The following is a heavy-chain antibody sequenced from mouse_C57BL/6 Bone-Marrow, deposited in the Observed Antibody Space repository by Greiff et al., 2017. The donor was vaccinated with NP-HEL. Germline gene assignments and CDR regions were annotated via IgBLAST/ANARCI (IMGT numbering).Heavy chain of an antibody. CDR1: GYTFTSYW. J-gene: IGHJ1*03. D-gene: IGHD1-1*01. CDR3: ARSRGVVATEWYFDV. CDR2: IDPSDSYT. Sequence: QVQLQQSGAELVRPGTSVKLSCKASGYTFTSYWMHWVKQRPGQGLEWIGVIDPSDSYTNYNQKFKGKATLTVDTSSSTAYMQLSSLTSEDSAVYYCARSRGVVATEWYFDVWGTGTTVTVSS. V-gene: IGHV1-59*01.